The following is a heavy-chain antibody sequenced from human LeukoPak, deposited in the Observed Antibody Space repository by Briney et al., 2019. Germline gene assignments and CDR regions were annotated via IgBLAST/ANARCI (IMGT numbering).Heavy chain of an antibody. D-gene: IGHD2-2*02. CDR1: GYSFTSYW. J-gene: IGHJ4*02. Sequence: GESLKISCKGSGYSFTSYWIAWVRQMPGKGLEWMGIIYPGDSDTRYSPSFQGQVTISADKSISTAYLQWSSLKASDTAMYYCARRDCSTTSCYTTLFDYWGQGTLVPVSS. CDR3: ARRDCSTTSCYTTLFDY. V-gene: IGHV5-51*01. CDR2: IYPGDSDT.